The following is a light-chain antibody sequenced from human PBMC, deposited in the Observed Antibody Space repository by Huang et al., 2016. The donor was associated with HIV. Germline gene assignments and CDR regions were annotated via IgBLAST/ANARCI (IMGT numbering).Light chain of an antibody. CDR2: GTS. V-gene: IGKV3-20*01. Sequence: DIVLTQSPGTLSLSPGERATLSCRASQSVSSSYLAWYQQKPGQAPRLLIYGTSSRATGIPDRFSGTGSGTDFTLTIRRLESEDFAVYYCQQYGSSRTFGQGTKVEIK. CDR3: QQYGSSRT. J-gene: IGKJ1*01. CDR1: QSVSSSY.